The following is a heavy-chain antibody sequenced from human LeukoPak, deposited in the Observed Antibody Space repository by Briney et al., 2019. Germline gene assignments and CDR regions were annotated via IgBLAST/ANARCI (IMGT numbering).Heavy chain of an antibody. Sequence: KTSETLSLTCTVSGGSMTNYYWTWIRQSPGKGLEWIGHTYYSGNTNYNPSLKSRVTISIDTSKNQFSLKLSSVTAADTAVYYCTRGRAYDSTGYYYWGRGILVTVSS. CDR2: TYYSGNT. CDR1: GGSMTNYY. D-gene: IGHD3-22*01. V-gene: IGHV4-59*01. CDR3: TRGRAYDSTGYYY. J-gene: IGHJ4*02.